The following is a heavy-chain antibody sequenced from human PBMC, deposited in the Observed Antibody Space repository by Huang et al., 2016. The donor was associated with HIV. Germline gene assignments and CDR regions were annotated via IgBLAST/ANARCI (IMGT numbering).Heavy chain of an antibody. CDR1: GGSFSDYS. J-gene: IGHJ5*02. V-gene: IGHV1-69*13. Sequence: QVQLVQSGAEVKKPGSSVKVSCKASGGSFSDYSISWLRQAPGQGLEWMGGIITILDTSNYAQKCHGRVTITAYESTSTVYMELSSLKSEDTAMYYCARDRLPGAAITGWFDPWGQGTLVTVSS. CDR2: IITILDTS. CDR3: ARDRLPGAAITGWFDP. D-gene: IGHD2-2*01.